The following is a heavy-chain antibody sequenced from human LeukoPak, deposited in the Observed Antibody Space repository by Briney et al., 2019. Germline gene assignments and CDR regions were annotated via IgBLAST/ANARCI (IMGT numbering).Heavy chain of an antibody. CDR2: ISAYNGNT. D-gene: IGHD3-10*01. CDR3: ARDLYYGSGSYYNNPAFDI. CDR1: GYTFTSYG. J-gene: IGHJ3*02. V-gene: IGHV1-18*01. Sequence: ASVTVSCKASGYTFTSYGISWVRQAPGQGLEWMGWISAYNGNTNYAQKLQGRVTMTTDTSTSTAYMELRSLRSDDTAVYYCARDLYYGSGSYYNNPAFDIWGQGTMVTVSS.